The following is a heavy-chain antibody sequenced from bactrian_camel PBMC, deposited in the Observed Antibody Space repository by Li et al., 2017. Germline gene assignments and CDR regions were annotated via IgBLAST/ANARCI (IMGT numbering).Heavy chain of an antibody. CDR1: TFYYNNWC. Sequence: VQLVESGGGSVEPGGSLILSCSTSTFYYNNWCLGWFRQAPGKSREGLAARDSHGRTSYAESVKGRFTISQDNDKNTLFLHLNNQKPEDSAMYYCAADRCLSLPPEGWDVLIGGDYSAQGTQVTVS. CDR2: RDSHGRT. V-gene: IGHV3S42*01. J-gene: IGHJ4*01. D-gene: IGHD5*01.